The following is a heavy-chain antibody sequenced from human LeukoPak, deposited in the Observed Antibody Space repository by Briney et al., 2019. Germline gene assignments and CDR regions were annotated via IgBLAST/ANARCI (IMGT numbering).Heavy chain of an antibody. Sequence: SETLSLTCTVSGGSISSYHWSWIRQPPGKGLEWIGYIYYSGSTNYNPSLKSRVTISVDTSKNQFSLKLSSVTAADTAVYYCARLYYYGSGSINWGQGTLVTVSS. J-gene: IGHJ4*02. CDR2: IYYSGST. CDR1: GGSISSYH. D-gene: IGHD3-10*01. V-gene: IGHV4-59*01. CDR3: ARLYYYGSGSIN.